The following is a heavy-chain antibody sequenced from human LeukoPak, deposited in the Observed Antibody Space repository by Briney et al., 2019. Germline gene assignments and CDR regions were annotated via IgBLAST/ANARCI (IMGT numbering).Heavy chain of an antibody. V-gene: IGHV1-46*01. D-gene: IGHD3-10*01. J-gene: IGHJ4*02. Sequence: GASVKVSCKASGYTFTDYGMNWVRQAPGQGLEWMGIINPSGGSTSYAQKFQGRITMTRDTSTSTVYMELSSLRSEDTAVYYCARVSQYYATGSPVGDYWGQGTLVTVSS. CDR3: ARVSQYYATGSPVGDY. CDR1: GYTFTDYG. CDR2: INPSGGST.